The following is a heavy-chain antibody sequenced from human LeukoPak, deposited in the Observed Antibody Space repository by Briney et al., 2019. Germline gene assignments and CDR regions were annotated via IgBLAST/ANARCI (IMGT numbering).Heavy chain of an antibody. J-gene: IGHJ4*02. V-gene: IGHV3-21*01. CDR3: ASSLTYYYGSGSYSDY. Sequence: GGSLRLSCAASGFTFSSYSMSWVRQAPGKGLEWVSSISSSSSYIYYADSVKGRFTISRDNAKNSLYLQMNSLRAEDTAVYYCASSLTYYYGSGSYSDYWGQGTLVTVSS. CDR2: ISSSSSYI. D-gene: IGHD3-10*01. CDR1: GFTFSSYS.